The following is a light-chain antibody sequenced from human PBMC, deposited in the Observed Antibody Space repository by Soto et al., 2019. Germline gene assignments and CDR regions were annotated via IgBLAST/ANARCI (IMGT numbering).Light chain of an antibody. CDR3: QQYGSSSYT. CDR1: QSVSSSY. CDR2: GAS. J-gene: IGKJ2*01. V-gene: IGKV3-20*01. Sequence: EIVLTQSPGTLSLSPGERATLSCRASQSVSSSYLAWYQQKPGQAPRLLIYGASSRATGIPDRFSGSGSGTDFTLTISRLEPEDCAVYYCQQYGSSSYTFGQGTNLEIK.